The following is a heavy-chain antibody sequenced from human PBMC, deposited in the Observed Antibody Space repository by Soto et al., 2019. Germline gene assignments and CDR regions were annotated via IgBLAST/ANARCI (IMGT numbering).Heavy chain of an antibody. J-gene: IGHJ4*02. Sequence: ASVKVSCKASGYTFTSYGISWVRQAPGQGLEWMGWISAYNGNTNYAQKLQGRVTMTTDTSTSTAYMELRSLRSDDTAVYYCARELRANPVFDYWGQGPLVTVSS. D-gene: IGHD1-26*01. CDR2: ISAYNGNT. V-gene: IGHV1-18*01. CDR3: ARELRANPVFDY. CDR1: GYTFTSYG.